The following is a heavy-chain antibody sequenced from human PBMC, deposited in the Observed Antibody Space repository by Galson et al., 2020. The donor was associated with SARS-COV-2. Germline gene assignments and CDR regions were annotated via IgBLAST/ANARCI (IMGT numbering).Heavy chain of an antibody. Sequence: GGSLRLSCTASGFTFGDYPMSWVRQAPGKGLEWVGFIRSKTYGGTTEYAASVKGRFTISRDDSKSIAYLQMNSLKTEDTAVYYCTRLGLPYYYYMDVWGKGTTVTVSS. CDR1: GFTFGDYP. V-gene: IGHV3-49*04. CDR3: TRLGLPYYYYMDV. D-gene: IGHD5-12*01. CDR2: IRSKTYGGTT. J-gene: IGHJ6*03.